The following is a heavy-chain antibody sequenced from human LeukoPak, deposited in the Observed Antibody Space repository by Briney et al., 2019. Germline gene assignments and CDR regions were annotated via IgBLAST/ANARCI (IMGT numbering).Heavy chain of an antibody. CDR3: ARARSSGYYGLQGSLYFDY. CDR1: GFSFSNYG. V-gene: IGHV3-23*01. D-gene: IGHD3-22*01. Sequence: PGGSLRLSCAASGFSFSNYGMNWVRQAPGKGLEWVSGIIGSGGTTYYADSVKGRFTISRDNSKNTLYLQMNSLRAEDTAVYYCARARSSGYYGLQGSLYFDYWGQGTLVTVSS. J-gene: IGHJ4*02. CDR2: IIGSGGTT.